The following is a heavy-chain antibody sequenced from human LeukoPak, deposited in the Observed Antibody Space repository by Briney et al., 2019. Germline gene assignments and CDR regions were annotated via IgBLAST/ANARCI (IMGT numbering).Heavy chain of an antibody. CDR1: GFPFNTYA. CDR2: ISGTGTDL. Sequence: GGSLRLSCAASGFPFNTYAMTWVRQAPGRGLEWVSYISGTGTDLYYRDSVKGRFTISRDNAKNSLFLHMTNLRAEDMAVYYCVRNDGDNAFDIWGQGTMVTVSS. CDR3: VRNDGDNAFDI. V-gene: IGHV3-48*01. J-gene: IGHJ3*02. D-gene: IGHD4-17*01.